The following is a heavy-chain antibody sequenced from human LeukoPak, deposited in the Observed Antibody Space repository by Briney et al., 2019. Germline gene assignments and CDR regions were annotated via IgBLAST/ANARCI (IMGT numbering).Heavy chain of an antibody. CDR2: IYTSGNT. Sequence: SETLSLTCTVSGVSINTYYWSWIRRPPGKGLEWTGRIYTSGNTKYNPSLRSRVTMSVDTSKNQFSLKLTSVTAADTAVYYCARGRGPDYDYYYMDVWGKGTTVTVSS. V-gene: IGHV4-4*07. CDR1: GVSINTYY. CDR3: ARGRGPDYDYYYMDV. J-gene: IGHJ6*03.